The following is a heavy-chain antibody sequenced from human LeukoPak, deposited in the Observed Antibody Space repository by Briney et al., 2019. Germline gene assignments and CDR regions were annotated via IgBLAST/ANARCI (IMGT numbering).Heavy chain of an antibody. CDR1: GYTFTIYY. CDR2: INPSGGST. CDR3: ASSSSWYSFDY. V-gene: IGHV1-46*01. D-gene: IGHD6-13*01. J-gene: IGHJ4*02. Sequence: GASVTVSCKASGYTFTIYYIHWVRQAPGQGLEWMGIINPSGGSTSYAQKFQGRVTMTRDTSISTAYMELSRLRSDDTAVYYCASSSSWYSFDYWGKGTLVTVSS.